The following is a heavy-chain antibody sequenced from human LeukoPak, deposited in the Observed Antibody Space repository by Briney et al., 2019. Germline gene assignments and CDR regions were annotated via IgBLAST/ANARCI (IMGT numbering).Heavy chain of an antibody. J-gene: IGHJ4*02. Sequence: GGSLRLSCAASGFTLSSYGMHWVRQAPGKGLEWVAVIWYDGSNKYYADSVEGRFTISRDNSKNTLYLQMNSLRAEDTAVYYCARDVYGDYIFDYWGQGTLVTVSS. D-gene: IGHD4-17*01. CDR2: IWYDGSNK. CDR1: GFTLSSYG. CDR3: ARDVYGDYIFDY. V-gene: IGHV3-33*01.